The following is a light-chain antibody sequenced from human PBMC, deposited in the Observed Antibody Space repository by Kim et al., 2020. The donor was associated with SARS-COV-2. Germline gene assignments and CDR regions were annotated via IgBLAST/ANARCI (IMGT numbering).Light chain of an antibody. CDR1: QSVSSN. CDR2: GAS. V-gene: IGKV3-15*01. J-gene: IGKJ1*01. CDR3: QQYNNWWT. Sequence: SVSPGDRAPLSCRASQSVSSNLAWYQQKPGQAPRLLIYGASTRATGIPARFSGSGSGTEFTLTISSLQSEDFAVYYCQQYNNWWTFGQGTKVEIK.